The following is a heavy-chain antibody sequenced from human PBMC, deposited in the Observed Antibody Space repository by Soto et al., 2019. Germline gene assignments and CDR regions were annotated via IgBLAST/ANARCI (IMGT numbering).Heavy chain of an antibody. CDR3: ARDLGGWPDY. CDR1: GYTFTSDA. CDR2: INAGNGNT. D-gene: IGHD2-15*01. Sequence: LVKVSCKASGYTFTSDAMHWVRQAPGQRLEWMGWINAGNGNTKYSQKFQGRVTVTKDTSASTAYMELSSLRSEDTAVYYCARDLGGWPDYWGQGTLVTVS. J-gene: IGHJ4*02. V-gene: IGHV1-3*01.